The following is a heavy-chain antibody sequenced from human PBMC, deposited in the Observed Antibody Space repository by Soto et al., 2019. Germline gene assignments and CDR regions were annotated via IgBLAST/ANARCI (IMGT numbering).Heavy chain of an antibody. J-gene: IGHJ4*02. CDR3: ARDLADCSGGSCSPSGTIDY. CDR1: GFTFSSYS. V-gene: IGHV3-21*01. Sequence: EVQLVESGGGLVKPGGSLRLSCAASGFTFSSYSMNWVRQAPGKGLEWVSSISSSSSYIYYADSVKGRFTISRDNAKNSLYLPMNRRRAEDTAVYYCARDLADCSGGSCSPSGTIDYWGQGTLVTVSS. D-gene: IGHD2-15*01. CDR2: ISSSSSYI.